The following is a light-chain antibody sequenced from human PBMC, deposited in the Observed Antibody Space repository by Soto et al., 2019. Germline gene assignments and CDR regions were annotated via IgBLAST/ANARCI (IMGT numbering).Light chain of an antibody. Sequence: EVVLTQSPATLSVSPGERATLSCRASQTVGTNLAWYQQRPGQAPRLLIYGASTRAAGIPARFSGSGSGSDFTLTISSLQSDDFAVYYCQQYNKWPPFTFGPGTRVDSK. J-gene: IGKJ3*01. CDR2: GAS. CDR1: QTVGTN. V-gene: IGKV3-15*01. CDR3: QQYNKWPPFT.